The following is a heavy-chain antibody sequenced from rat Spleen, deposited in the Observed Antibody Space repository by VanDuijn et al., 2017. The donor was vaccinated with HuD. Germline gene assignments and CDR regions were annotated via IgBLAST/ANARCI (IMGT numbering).Heavy chain of an antibody. J-gene: IGHJ1*01. CDR3: AKHHYSSYIPGWYFDF. CDR2: ISTSGSRT. V-gene: IGHV5-46*01. CDR1: GFTFSSFP. D-gene: IGHD1-2*01. Sequence: EVQLVESGGDLVQPGRSVKLSCAASGFTFSSFPMAWVRQAPTKGLEWVATISTSGSRTYYPDSVKGRFTISRDDAKSSLYLQMNSLRSEDTATYYCAKHHYSSYIPGWYFDFWGPGTMVTVSS.